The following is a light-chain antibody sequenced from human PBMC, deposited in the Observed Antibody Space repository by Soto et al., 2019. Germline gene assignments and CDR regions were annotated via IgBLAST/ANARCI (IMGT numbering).Light chain of an antibody. Sequence: DIVMTQSPATLSASPGDRATLSCRASHSVSSNLALYQQKPCQAPRLVIYYIFTIATCFPTRISGSGSGTEFTLTISSRQSEDYAVYYCQQYNSWPLTFGGGTKVDIK. CDR1: HSVSSN. V-gene: IGKV3D-15*01. CDR2: YIF. J-gene: IGKJ4*01. CDR3: QQYNSWPLT.